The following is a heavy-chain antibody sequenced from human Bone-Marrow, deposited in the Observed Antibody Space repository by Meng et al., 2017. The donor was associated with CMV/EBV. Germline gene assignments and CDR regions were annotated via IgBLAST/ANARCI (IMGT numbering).Heavy chain of an antibody. V-gene: IGHV1-2*02. CDR2: INPNSGAT. D-gene: IGHD3-3*01. CDR1: GYTFTAFY. CDR3: ARSKTKPLTIFGVVINHYYGMDV. Sequence: ASVKVSCKASGYTFTAFYIHWVRQAPGQGLEWMGWINPNSGATTYAQKFQGRITMTRATSISTAYMELSSLRSEDTAVYYCARSKTKPLTIFGVVINHYYGMDVWGQGTTVTVSS. J-gene: IGHJ6*02.